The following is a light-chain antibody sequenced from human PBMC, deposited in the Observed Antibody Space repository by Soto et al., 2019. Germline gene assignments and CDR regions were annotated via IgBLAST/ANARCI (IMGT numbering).Light chain of an antibody. CDR1: QGISTS. CDR3: QNYGSVPRT. V-gene: IGKV1-27*01. CDR2: GAS. Sequence: DIPMTQSPSSLSASVGDRVSITCRASQGISTSLAWYQQKPGKVPKLLIYGASTLQSGVPSRFSGSGSGTDFTLTISSLQPEDVATYYCQNYGSVPRTFGQGTKVEIK. J-gene: IGKJ1*01.